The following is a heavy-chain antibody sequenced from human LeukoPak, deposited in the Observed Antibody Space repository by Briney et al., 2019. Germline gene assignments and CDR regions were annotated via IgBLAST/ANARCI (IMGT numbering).Heavy chain of an antibody. CDR3: ARDSDSSGSDY. V-gene: IGHV4-59*01. J-gene: IGHJ4*02. CDR2: IYYSGST. CDR1: GGSISSYF. D-gene: IGHD6-19*01. Sequence: PSETLSLTCTVSGGSISSYFWSWIRQPPGTGLERIGYIYYSGSTNYNPSLKSRVTISVDTSNNQFSLKLSSVTAADTAVYYCARDSDSSGSDYWGQGTLVTVSS.